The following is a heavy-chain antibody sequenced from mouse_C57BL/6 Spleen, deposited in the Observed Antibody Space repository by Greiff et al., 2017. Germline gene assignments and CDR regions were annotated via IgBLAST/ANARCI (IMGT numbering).Heavy chain of an antibody. J-gene: IGHJ3*01. CDR3: ARQNGSSYEGWFAY. D-gene: IGHD1-1*01. V-gene: IGHV5-9*01. CDR1: GFTFSSYT. Sequence: EVQRVESGGGLVKPGGSLKLSCAASGFTFSSYTMSWVRQTPEKRLEWVATISGGGGNTYYPDSVKGRFTISRDNAKNTLYLQMSSLRSEDTALCYCARQNGSSYEGWFAYWGQGTLVTVSA. CDR2: ISGGGGNT.